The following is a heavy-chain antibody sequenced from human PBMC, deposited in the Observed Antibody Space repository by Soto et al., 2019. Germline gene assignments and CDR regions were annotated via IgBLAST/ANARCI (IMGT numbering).Heavy chain of an antibody. CDR2: INPTTGLT. V-gene: IGHV1-46*01. Sequence: ASVKVSCKASGYAFSNNFMHWVRQAPAQGLEWMGAINPTTGLTSNAQKFQGRITMTSDTSSSTAYMELSSLRSGDTAVYYCARALRNGYFYGMDIWGQGTTVTVSS. CDR3: ARALRNGYFYGMDI. D-gene: IGHD2-8*01. J-gene: IGHJ6*02. CDR1: GYAFSNNF.